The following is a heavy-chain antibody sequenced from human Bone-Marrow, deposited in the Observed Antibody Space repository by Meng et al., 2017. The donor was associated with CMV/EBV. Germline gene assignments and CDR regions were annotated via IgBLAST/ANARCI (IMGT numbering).Heavy chain of an antibody. Sequence: ASVKVSCKASGYTFTGYYMHWVRQAPGQGLEWMGWINPNSGNTGYAQKFQGRVTITRNTSISTAYMELSSLRSEDTAVYYCARVTVGATSWFDPWGQGTLVTVSS. D-gene: IGHD1-26*01. CDR1: GYTFTGYY. CDR2: INPNSGNT. CDR3: ARVTVGATSWFDP. J-gene: IGHJ5*02. V-gene: IGHV1-8*03.